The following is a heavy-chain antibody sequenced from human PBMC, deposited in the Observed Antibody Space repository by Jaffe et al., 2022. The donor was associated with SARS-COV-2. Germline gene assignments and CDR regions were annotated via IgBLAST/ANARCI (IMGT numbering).Heavy chain of an antibody. D-gene: IGHD3-10*01. J-gene: IGHJ4*02. CDR3: ARGSPRRGVIIFGY. Sequence: QVQLVQSGAEVKKPGASVKVSCKASGYTFTSYAMHWVRQAPGQRLEWMGWINAGNGNTKYSQKFQGRVTITRDTSASTAYMELSSLRSEDTAVYYCARGSPRRGVIIFGYWGQGTLVTVSS. CDR2: INAGNGNT. V-gene: IGHV1-3*01. CDR1: GYTFTSYA.